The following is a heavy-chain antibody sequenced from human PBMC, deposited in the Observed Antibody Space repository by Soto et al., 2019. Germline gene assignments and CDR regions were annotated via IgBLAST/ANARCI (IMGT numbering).Heavy chain of an antibody. D-gene: IGHD5-12*01. V-gene: IGHV1-69*15. J-gene: IGHJ5*02. CDR3: AKDGGADGYFGNWLDP. Sequence: QVQLVQSGAEVKKPGSSVKVSCKASGGTFSNYAITWVRQAPGQDLEWVGRIIPIFGTTNVEQKFQGRVTITADESTTTANMELRGLRSDDTAVYYCAKDGGADGYFGNWLDPWGQGTLVTVSS. CDR1: GGTFSNYA. CDR2: IIPIFGTT.